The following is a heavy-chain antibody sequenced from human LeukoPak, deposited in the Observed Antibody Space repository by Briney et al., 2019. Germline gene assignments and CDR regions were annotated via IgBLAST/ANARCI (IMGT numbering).Heavy chain of an antibody. V-gene: IGHV3-7*03. CDR3: AKRSLWFGELSWFDP. J-gene: IGHJ5*02. CDR1: GFAFSSYW. Sequence: GGSLRLSCAASGFAFSSYWMSWGRPAPGEGLEGVANIKQDGREKYYVDSVKGRFTISRDNAKNSLYLQMNSLRAEDTAVYYCAKRSLWFGELSWFDPWGQGTLVTVSS. CDR2: IKQDGREK. D-gene: IGHD3-10*01.